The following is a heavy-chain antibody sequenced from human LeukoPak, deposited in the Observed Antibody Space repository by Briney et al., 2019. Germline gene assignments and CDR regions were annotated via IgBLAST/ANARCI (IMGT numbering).Heavy chain of an antibody. D-gene: IGHD3-9*01. J-gene: IGHJ4*02. V-gene: IGHV1-24*01. CDR1: GYTLTELS. CDR2: FDPEDGET. Sequence: ASVTVSCKVSGYTLTELSMHWVRQAPGKGLEWMGGFDPEDGETIYAQKFQGRVTMTEDTSTDTAYMELSSLRSEDTAVYYCATEVDILTGYFLNFDYWGQGTLVTVSS. CDR3: ATEVDILTGYFLNFDY.